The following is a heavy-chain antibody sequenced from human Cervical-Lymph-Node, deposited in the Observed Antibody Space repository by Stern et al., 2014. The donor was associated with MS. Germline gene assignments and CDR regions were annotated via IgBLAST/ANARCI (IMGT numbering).Heavy chain of an antibody. J-gene: IGHJ4*02. CDR2: ISGRSSSI. Sequence: EVQLVESGGGLVQPGGSLRLSCAASGFTFSSYSMKWVRQAPGKGLEWVSYISGRSSSIYYADSVKGRFTISRDNAKNSLYLQMNSLRDEDTAVYYCARDYGDTFDYWGQGTLVTVSS. CDR3: ARDYGDTFDY. CDR1: GFTFSSYS. D-gene: IGHD4-17*01. V-gene: IGHV3-48*02.